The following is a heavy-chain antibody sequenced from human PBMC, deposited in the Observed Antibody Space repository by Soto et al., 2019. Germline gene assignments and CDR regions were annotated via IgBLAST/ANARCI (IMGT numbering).Heavy chain of an antibody. CDR3: ARDSSTGFTQYH. J-gene: IGHJ5*02. D-gene: IGHD6-6*01. CDR2: ISSSSSYI. V-gene: IGHV3-21*01. CDR1: GFTFSSYS. Sequence: EVQLVESGGGLVKPGGSLRLSCAASGFTFSSYSMNWVRQAPGKGLEWVSSISSSSSYIYYADSVKGRFTISRDNAKNSLYPQMNSLIAEDTAVYYCARDSSTGFTQYHWGQGTLVTVSS.